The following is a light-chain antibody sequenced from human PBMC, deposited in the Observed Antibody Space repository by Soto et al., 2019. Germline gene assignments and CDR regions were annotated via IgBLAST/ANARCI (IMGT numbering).Light chain of an antibody. CDR2: GAS. V-gene: IGKV3-15*01. J-gene: IGKJ4*01. CDR1: QSLSSN. CDR3: QQYSDWPLT. Sequence: EIVMTQSPATLSVSPGERATLSCRASQSLSSNLAWYQQCPGQAPRLLIYGASTRATGIPARFSGSGSGTEFTLTISSLQSEDFAIYFCQQYSDWPLTFGGGPEVDIK.